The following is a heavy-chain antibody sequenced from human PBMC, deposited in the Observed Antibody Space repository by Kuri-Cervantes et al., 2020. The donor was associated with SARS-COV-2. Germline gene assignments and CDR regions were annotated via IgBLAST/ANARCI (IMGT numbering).Heavy chain of an antibody. CDR1: GFTFSGHW. D-gene: IGHD1-1*01. CDR2: INPDGSYT. J-gene: IGHJ4*02. CDR3: VRDGDHWNFDY. V-gene: IGHV3-74*01. Sequence: GESLKISCAASGFTFSGHWIQWVRQAPGKGLVWVSRINPDGSYTNTADSVKGRFTLSRDIAKNMLVLQMNSLSAEDTAVYYCVRDGDHWNFDYWGQGTLVTVSS.